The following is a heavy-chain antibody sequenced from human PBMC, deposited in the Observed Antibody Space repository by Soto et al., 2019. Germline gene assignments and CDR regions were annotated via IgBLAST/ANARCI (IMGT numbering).Heavy chain of an antibody. J-gene: IGHJ4*02. CDR2: INHSGST. CDR3: ARGLGIAARPVYDY. D-gene: IGHD6-6*01. V-gene: IGHV4-34*01. CDR1: GGSFGGYY. Sequence: PSETLSLTCAVYGGSFGGYYWSWIRQPPGKGLEWIGEINHSGSTNYNPSLKSRVTISVDTSKNQFSLKLSSVTAADTAVYYCARGLGIAARPVYDYWGQGTLVTVSS.